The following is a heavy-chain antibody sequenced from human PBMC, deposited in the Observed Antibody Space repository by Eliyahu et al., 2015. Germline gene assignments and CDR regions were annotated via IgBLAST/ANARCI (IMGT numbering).Heavy chain of an antibody. Sequence: WIRQPPGKSLEXPXLXXXDDDKRYXPSLKSRLTITXDTSKNQVVLTMTNMDPVDTATYYCAHSQTTAYFDYWGQGTLVTVSS. CDR3: AHSQTTAYFDY. D-gene: IGHD4-11*01. CDR2: XXXDDDK. J-gene: IGHJ4*02. V-gene: IGHV2-5*02.